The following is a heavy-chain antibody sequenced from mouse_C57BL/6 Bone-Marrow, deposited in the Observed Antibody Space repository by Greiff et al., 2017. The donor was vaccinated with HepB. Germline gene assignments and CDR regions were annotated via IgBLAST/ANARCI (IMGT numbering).Heavy chain of an antibody. CDR2: IHPNSGST. CDR3: ARSLSGSSYYYAMDY. D-gene: IGHD1-1*01. CDR1: GYTFTSYW. Sequence: QVQLQQPGAELVKPGASVKLSCKASGYTFTSYWMHWVKQRPGQGLEWIGMIHPNSGSTNYNEKFKSKATLTVDKSSSKAYMQLSSLTSEDSAVYYCARSLSGSSYYYAMDYWGQGTSVTVSS. V-gene: IGHV1-64*01. J-gene: IGHJ4*01.